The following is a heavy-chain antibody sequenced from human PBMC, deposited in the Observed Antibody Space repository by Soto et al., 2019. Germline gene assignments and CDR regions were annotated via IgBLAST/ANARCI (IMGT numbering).Heavy chain of an antibody. CDR1: GGTFSSYA. CDR2: IIPIFGTA. D-gene: IGHD1-26*01. J-gene: IGHJ4*02. CDR3: ARYPHSGSLAYFDY. Sequence: ASVKVSCKASGGTFSSYAISWVRQAPGQGLEWMGGIIPIFGTANYAQKFQGRVTITADESTSTAYMELSSLRSEDTAVYYCARYPHSGSLAYFDYWGQGTLVTVSS. V-gene: IGHV1-69*13.